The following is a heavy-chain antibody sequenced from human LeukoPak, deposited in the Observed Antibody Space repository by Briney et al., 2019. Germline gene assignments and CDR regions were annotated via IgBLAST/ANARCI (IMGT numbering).Heavy chain of an antibody. Sequence: ASVKVSCKASGYTFTSYGISWVRQAPGQGLEWMGWISAYSGNTNYAQKLQGRVTMTTDTSTSTAYMELRSLRSDDTAVYYCARSSGNYYYYYMDVWGKGTTVTVSS. CDR3: ARSSGNYYYYYMDV. J-gene: IGHJ6*03. CDR1: GYTFTSYG. D-gene: IGHD2-15*01. V-gene: IGHV1-18*01. CDR2: ISAYSGNT.